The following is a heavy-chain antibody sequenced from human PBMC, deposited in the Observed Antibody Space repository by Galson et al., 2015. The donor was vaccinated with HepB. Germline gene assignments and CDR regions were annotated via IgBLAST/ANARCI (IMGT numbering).Heavy chain of an antibody. D-gene: IGHD4-17*01. V-gene: IGHV1-69*13. J-gene: IGHJ6*02. CDR1: GGTFSRYA. Sequence: SVKVSCKASGGTFSRYAISWLRQAPGQGLEWMGGITPMFGTAKYAQKFQGRVTITADESTSTAYMELSSPRSEDTAVYYCAAETATVTTQGLYGMDVWGQGTTVTVSS. CDR2: ITPMFGTA. CDR3: AAETATVTTQGLYGMDV.